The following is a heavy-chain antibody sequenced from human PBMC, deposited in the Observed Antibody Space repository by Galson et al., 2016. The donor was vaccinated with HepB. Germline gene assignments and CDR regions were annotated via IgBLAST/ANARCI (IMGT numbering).Heavy chain of an antibody. CDR2: LFSSGAS. J-gene: IGHJ3*01. V-gene: IGHV3-53*01. Sequence: SLRLSCAASGFTVSGNFMTWVRQAPGQGLEWVSSLFSSGASFYTESLRGRFTVSRDTSTNTLYLQMNSLRADDSAVYYCEAYSDPFDVWGQGTVVTV. D-gene: IGHD3-16*01. CDR1: GFTVSGNF. CDR3: EAYSDPFDV.